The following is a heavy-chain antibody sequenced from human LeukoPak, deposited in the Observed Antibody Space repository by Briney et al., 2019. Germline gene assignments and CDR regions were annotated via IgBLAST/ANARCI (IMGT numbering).Heavy chain of an antibody. D-gene: IGHD6-13*01. CDR1: GGSFSGYY. V-gene: IGHV4-34*01. J-gene: IGHJ4*02. CDR2: INHSGST. CDR3: ARAGYSSSWYDY. Sequence: PSEILSLTCVVYGGSFSGYYWSWIRQPPGKGLEWIGEINHSGSTNYNPSLKSRVTISVDTSENQFSLKLSSVTAADTAVYYCARAGYSSSWYDYWGQGTLVTVSS.